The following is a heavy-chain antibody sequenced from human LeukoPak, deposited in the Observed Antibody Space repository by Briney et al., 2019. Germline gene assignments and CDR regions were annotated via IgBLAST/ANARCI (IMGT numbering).Heavy chain of an antibody. D-gene: IGHD4-11*01. CDR3: AKSYFDYSTYYSYYFNL. CDR1: GGSIGGGY. V-gene: IGHV4-4*09. J-gene: IGHJ4*02. CDR2: VYTSGST. Sequence: KSSETLSLTCTVSGGSIGGGYWSWIRQPPGRGLEWIGYVYTSGSTNYNPSLKSRVTISVDTSKSQFALKLSSVTAADTAVYYCAKSYFDYSTYYSYYFNLWGQGALVTVSS.